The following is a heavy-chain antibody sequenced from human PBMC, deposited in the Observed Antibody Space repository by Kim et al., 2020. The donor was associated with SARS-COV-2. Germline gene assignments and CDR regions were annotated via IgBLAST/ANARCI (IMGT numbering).Heavy chain of an antibody. V-gene: IGHV3-9*01. Sequence: GGSLRLSCAASGFTFDDYAMHWVRQAPGKGLEWVSGISWNSGSIGYADSVKGRFTISRDNAKNSLYLQMNSLRAEDTALYYCAKDISSGSGYWGQGTLVT. CDR1: GFTFDDYA. J-gene: IGHJ4*02. CDR2: ISWNSGSI. CDR3: AKDISSGSGY. D-gene: IGHD6-19*01.